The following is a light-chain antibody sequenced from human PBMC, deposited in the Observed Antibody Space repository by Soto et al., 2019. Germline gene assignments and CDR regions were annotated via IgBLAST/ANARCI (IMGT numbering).Light chain of an antibody. CDR2: WAS. V-gene: IGKV4-1*01. CDR1: PSVLYSSNNKNH. J-gene: IGKJ1*01. CDR3: QQYYTHPPWM. Sequence: DIVMTQSPDSLAVSLGERATINCKSSPSVLYSSNNKNHLAWYQQKAGQPPKLIIYWASTRESGVPDRFSGSGSGTEFTLTISSLQAEDVAVYFCQQYYTHPPWMFGQGTKVEIK.